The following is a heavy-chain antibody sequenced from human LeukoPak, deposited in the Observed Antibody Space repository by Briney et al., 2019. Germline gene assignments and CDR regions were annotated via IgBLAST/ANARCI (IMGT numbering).Heavy chain of an antibody. CDR3: ARVARDGVYYYYYMDV. J-gene: IGHJ6*03. D-gene: IGHD2-8*01. CDR1: GGSISSYY. CDR2: IYTSGST. Sequence: PSETLSLTCAVSGGSISSYYWSWIRQPAGKGLEWIGRIYTSGSTNYNPSLKSRVTMSVDTSKNQFSLKLSFVTAADTAVYYCARVARDGVYYYYYMDVWGKGTTVTVSS. V-gene: IGHV4-4*07.